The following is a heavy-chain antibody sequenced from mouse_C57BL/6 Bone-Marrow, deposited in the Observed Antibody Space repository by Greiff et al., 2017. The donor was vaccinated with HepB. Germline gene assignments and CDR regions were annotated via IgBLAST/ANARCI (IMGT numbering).Heavy chain of an antibody. J-gene: IGHJ1*03. D-gene: IGHD1-1*01. CDR3: TRGRTDSSPLWYFDF. CDR1: GFTFSSYA. V-gene: IGHV5-9-1*02. CDR2: ISSGGDYI. Sequence: EVKLVESGAGLVKPGGSLKLSCAASGFTFSSYAMSWVRQTPEKRLEWVAYISSGGDYIYYADTVKGRFTISRDNARNTLYLQMSSLKSEDTAMYYCTRGRTDSSPLWYFDFWGTGTTVTVSS.